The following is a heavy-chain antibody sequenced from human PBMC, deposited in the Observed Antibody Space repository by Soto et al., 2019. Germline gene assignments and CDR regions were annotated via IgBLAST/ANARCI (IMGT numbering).Heavy chain of an antibody. CDR2: TYYRSKWYN. V-gene: IGHV6-1*01. CDR1: GDSVSSNSAA. Sequence: SQTLSLTGAISGDSVSSNSAAWNWIRQSPSRGLEWLGRTYYRSKWYNDYAVSVKSRITINPDTSKNQFSLQLNSVTPEDTAVYYCEKSVYDISGSPHFDYWGQGTLVTVSS. CDR3: EKSVYDISGSPHFDY. J-gene: IGHJ4*02. D-gene: IGHD3-22*01.